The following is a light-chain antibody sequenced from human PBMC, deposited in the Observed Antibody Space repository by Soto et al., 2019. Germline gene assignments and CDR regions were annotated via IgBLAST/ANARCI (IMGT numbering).Light chain of an antibody. Sequence: EIVLTQSPGTLSLSPGERATLSCRASQSVRRNYLDWYQQKPGQAPRLLIYNSSTRATGIPDRFSGSGSGTDFTLTISRLEPEDFALYYCQQYRDLPQTFGQGTQVEIK. CDR3: QQYRDLPQT. V-gene: IGKV3-20*01. CDR2: NSS. J-gene: IGKJ1*01. CDR1: QSVRRNY.